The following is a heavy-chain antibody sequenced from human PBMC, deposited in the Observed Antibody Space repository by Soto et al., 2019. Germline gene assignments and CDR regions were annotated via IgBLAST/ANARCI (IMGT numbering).Heavy chain of an antibody. D-gene: IGHD5-18*01. CDR1: GFTFSSYS. V-gene: IGHV3-21*01. CDR3: AREPPSDTAIVYY. J-gene: IGHJ4*02. Sequence: PGGSLRLSCAASGFTFSSYSMNWVRQAPGKGLEWVSSISSSSSYIYYADSVKGRFTISRDNAKNSLYLQMNSLRAEDTAVYYCAREPPSDTAIVYYWGQRTLVTVSS. CDR2: ISSSSSYI.